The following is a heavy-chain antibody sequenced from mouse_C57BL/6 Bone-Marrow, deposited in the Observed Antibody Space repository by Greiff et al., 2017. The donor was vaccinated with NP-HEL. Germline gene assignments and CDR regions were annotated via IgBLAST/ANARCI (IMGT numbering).Heavy chain of an antibody. D-gene: IGHD1-1*01. V-gene: IGHV14-4*01. Sequence: VQLKESGAELVRPGASVKLSCTASGFNIKDDYMHWVKQRPEQGLEWIGWIGPENGDTEYAAKLQGRATITADKSSNTAYLQLSSLTSEDTTVYYCTTHYGSRSFDVWGTGTTVTVSS. CDR3: TTHYGSRSFDV. J-gene: IGHJ1*03. CDR1: GFNIKDDY. CDR2: IGPENGDT.